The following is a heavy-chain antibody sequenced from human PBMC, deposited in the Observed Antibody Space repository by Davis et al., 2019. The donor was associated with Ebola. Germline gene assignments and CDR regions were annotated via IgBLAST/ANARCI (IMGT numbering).Heavy chain of an antibody. D-gene: IGHD4-17*01. CDR2: IYPGDSDT. J-gene: IGHJ6*02. Sequence: KVSCKGSVYIFPCYLFGWVRQMPGKGLEWMGIIYPGDSDTRYSPSFQGQVTISADKSISTAYLQWSSLKASDTAMYYCARNGDYYYYYGMDVWGQGTTVTVSS. CDR3: ARNGDYYYYYGMDV. V-gene: IGHV5-51*01. CDR1: VYIFPCYL.